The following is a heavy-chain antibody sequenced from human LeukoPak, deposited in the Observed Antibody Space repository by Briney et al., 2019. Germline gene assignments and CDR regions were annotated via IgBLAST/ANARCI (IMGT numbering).Heavy chain of an antibody. J-gene: IGHJ4*02. CDR1: GFTFSTCL. V-gene: IGHV3-23*01. CDR2: ISGSDGTT. D-gene: IGHD2-21*01. CDR3: EKRPFCAGPGCHHIEY. Sequence: GGSLRLSCAASGFTFSTCLMSWVRQAPGKGMEWVSTISGSDGTTYYADSVKGRFTISRDNSKSTLFLQMNSMRAEDTAVYFCEKRPFCAGPGCHHIEYWGQGTLVTVSS.